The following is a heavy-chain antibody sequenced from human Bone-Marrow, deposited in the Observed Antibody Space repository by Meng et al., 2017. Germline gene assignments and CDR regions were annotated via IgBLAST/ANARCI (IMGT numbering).Heavy chain of an antibody. J-gene: IGHJ6*02. CDR2: INPSGGST. V-gene: IGHV1-46*01. D-gene: IGHD2-2*01. CDR3: ARDMIVVVPAAYYYYYGMDV. CDR1: GYTFTSYY. Sequence: ASVKVSCKASGYTFTSYYMYWLRQAPGQGREWMGIINPSGGSTSYAQKVQGRVNMTRDTSTSTVYMEPSSLRSDDTAVYYCARDMIVVVPAAYYYYYGMDVWGQGTTVTVSS.